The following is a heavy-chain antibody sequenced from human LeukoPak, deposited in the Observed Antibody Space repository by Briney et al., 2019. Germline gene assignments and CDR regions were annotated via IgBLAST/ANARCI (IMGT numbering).Heavy chain of an antibody. Sequence: GGSLRLSCTASGFTFGDYAMSWVRQAPGKGLEWVGFIRSKAYGGTTEYAASVKGRFTISRDDSKSIAYLQMNSLKTEDTAVYYCTRDYGSGITSAFDIWGQGTMVTVSS. V-gene: IGHV3-49*04. CDR2: IRSKAYGGTT. J-gene: IGHJ3*02. CDR1: GFTFGDYA. CDR3: TRDYGSGITSAFDI. D-gene: IGHD3-10*01.